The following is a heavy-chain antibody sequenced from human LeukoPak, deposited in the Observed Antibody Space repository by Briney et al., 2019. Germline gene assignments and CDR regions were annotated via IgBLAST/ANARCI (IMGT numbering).Heavy chain of an antibody. J-gene: IGHJ4*02. CDR3: ARDSGYDPYYFDY. D-gene: IGHD5-12*01. CDR1: GYIFSSYG. V-gene: IGHV1-18*01. Sequence: GASVKVSFTASGYIFSSYGIIWVRQAPGQGLEWMGWISAYNGNTNYTQNLQGRVTMTTDTSTTTAYMELRSLRSDDTAVYYCARDSGYDPYYFDYWGQGTLVTVSS. CDR2: ISAYNGNT.